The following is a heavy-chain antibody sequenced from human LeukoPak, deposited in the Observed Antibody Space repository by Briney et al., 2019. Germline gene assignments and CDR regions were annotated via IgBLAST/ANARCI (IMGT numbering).Heavy chain of an antibody. CDR1: GFTFSSYS. CDR3: ARNFPGSSSSPD. J-gene: IGHJ4*02. Sequence: NPGGSLRLSCAASGFTFSSYSMNWVRQAPGKGLEWVSSISSSSSYIYYADSVKGRFTISRDNAKNSLYPQMNSLRAEDTAVYYCARNFPGSSSSPDWGQGTLVTVSS. V-gene: IGHV3-21*01. D-gene: IGHD6-6*01. CDR2: ISSSSSYI.